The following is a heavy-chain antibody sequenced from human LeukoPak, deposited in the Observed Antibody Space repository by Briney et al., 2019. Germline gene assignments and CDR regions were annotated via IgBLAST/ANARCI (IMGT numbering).Heavy chain of an antibody. CDR3: ARVSLSAFDI. Sequence: GGSLRLPCAASGFTFSRYNMNWVRQAPGKGLEWVSSLSSSSTYIYYADSVKGRFTISRDNAKDSLYLQMNSLRAEDTAVYYCARVSLSAFDIWGEGTMVTVSS. V-gene: IGHV3-21*01. D-gene: IGHD3-10*01. CDR1: GFTFSRYN. CDR2: LSSSSTYI. J-gene: IGHJ3*02.